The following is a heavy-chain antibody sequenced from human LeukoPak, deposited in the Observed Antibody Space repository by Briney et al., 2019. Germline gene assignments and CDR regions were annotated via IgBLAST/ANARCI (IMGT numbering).Heavy chain of an antibody. D-gene: IGHD5-12*01. J-gene: IGHJ4*02. CDR1: GFTFSSYA. CDR3: ARDGEDIVATMDGELGY. CDR2: ISSNGGST. V-gene: IGHV3-64*01. Sequence: GGSLRLSCAAPGFTFSSYAMHWVRQAPGKGLEYVSAISSNGGSTYYANSVKGRFTISRDNSKNTLYLQMGSLRAEDTAVYYCARDGEDIVATMDGELGYWGQGTLVTVSS.